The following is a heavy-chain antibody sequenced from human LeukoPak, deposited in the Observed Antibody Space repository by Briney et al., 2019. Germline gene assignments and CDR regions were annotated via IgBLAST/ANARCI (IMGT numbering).Heavy chain of an antibody. CDR1: GGSISSRSYY. CDR2: IYYSGST. V-gene: IGHV4-39*07. CDR3: ARDLYNWLDP. J-gene: IGHJ5*02. Sequence: SETLSLTCTVSGGSISSRSYYWGWIRQPPGKGLEWIGSIYYSGSTYYNPSLQSRVTISVDTSKNQFSLKLSSVTPADTAVYYCARDLYNWLDPWGQGTLVTVSS.